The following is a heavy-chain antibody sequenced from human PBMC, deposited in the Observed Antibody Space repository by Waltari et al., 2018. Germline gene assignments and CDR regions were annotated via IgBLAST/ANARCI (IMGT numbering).Heavy chain of an antibody. Sequence: QVQLVESGGGVVQPGRSLRLSCAASGFTFSSYAMHWVRQAPGKGLEWVAVISYDGSKKYYADSVKGRFTISRDNSKNTLYLQMNSLRAEDTAVYYCARDSAADYYDSSGYYFGAFDIWGQGTMVTVSS. V-gene: IGHV3-30-3*01. D-gene: IGHD3-22*01. CDR2: ISYDGSKK. CDR3: ARDSAADYYDSSGYYFGAFDI. CDR1: GFTFSSYA. J-gene: IGHJ3*02.